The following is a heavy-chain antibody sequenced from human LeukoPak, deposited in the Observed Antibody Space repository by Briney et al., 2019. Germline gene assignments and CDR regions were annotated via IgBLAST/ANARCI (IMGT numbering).Heavy chain of an antibody. J-gene: IGHJ4*02. CDR1: GFTFSSYA. Sequence: GGSLRLSCAASGFTFSSYAMHWVRQAPGKGLEYVSAISSNGGSTYYANSVKGRFTISRDNSKNTLYLQMNSLRAEDTAVYYCAKGGGVGATQLFDYWGQGTLVTVSS. D-gene: IGHD1-26*01. V-gene: IGHV3-64*01. CDR2: ISSNGGST. CDR3: AKGGGVGATQLFDY.